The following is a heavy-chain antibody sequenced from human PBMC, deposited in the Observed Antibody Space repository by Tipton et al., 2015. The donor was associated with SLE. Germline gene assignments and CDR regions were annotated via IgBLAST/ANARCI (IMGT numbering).Heavy chain of an antibody. CDR1: GGSISSYC. V-gene: IGHV4-59*12. J-gene: IGHJ5*02. D-gene: IGHD3-22*01. Sequence: LRLSCTVSGGSISSYCWNWFRQPPGKELEWIGYIYHTGSNNYNPSLRSRVTISMDTSKSQFSLTLKSVTAADTAVYFCARGELIEGFAPWGQGTLVTVAA. CDR2: IYHTGSN. CDR3: ARGELIEGFAP.